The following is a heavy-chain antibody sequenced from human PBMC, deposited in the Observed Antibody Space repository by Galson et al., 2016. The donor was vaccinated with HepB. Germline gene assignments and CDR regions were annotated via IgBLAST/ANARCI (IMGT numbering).Heavy chain of an antibody. D-gene: IGHD6-19*01. CDR3: AKDNGIAVPGGPLGYYGMDV. CDR1: GFIFSNFA. V-gene: IGHV3-30*18. Sequence: ASGFIFSNFALNWVRQAPGKGLEWVAIISSDGSYKYYADSVKGRFSISSDNYNKMLYVQMNSLRTEDTAVYYCAKDNGIAVPGGPLGYYGMDVWGQGTTVTVSS. CDR2: ISSDGSYK. J-gene: IGHJ6*02.